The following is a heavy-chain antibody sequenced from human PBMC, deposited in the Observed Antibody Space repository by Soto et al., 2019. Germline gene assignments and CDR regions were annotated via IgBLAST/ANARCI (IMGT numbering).Heavy chain of an antibody. CDR1: GGSISSYY. V-gene: IGHV4-4*07. J-gene: IGHJ4*02. CDR3: ASFSGSYYGGYFDY. Sequence: SETLSLTCTASGGSISSYYWSWIRQPAGKGLEWIGRIYTSGSTNYNPSLKGRVTMSVDTSKNQFSLKLSSVTAADTAVYYCASFSGSYYGGYFDYWGQGTLVTVSS. CDR2: IYTSGST. D-gene: IGHD1-26*01.